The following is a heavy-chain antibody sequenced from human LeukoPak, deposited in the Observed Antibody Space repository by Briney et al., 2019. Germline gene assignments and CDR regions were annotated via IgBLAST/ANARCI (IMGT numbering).Heavy chain of an antibody. D-gene: IGHD2-21*01. CDR2: IYYSGST. V-gene: IGHV4-59*01. J-gene: IGHJ4*02. CDR1: GGSISSYY. Sequence: PSETLSLTCTVSGGSISSYYWSWLRQPPGKGLGWIGYIYYSGSTNYNPSLKSRVTISVDTSKNQFSLKLSSVTAADTAVYYCARGVVIAHQTFDYWGQGTLVTVSS. CDR3: ARGVVIAHQTFDY.